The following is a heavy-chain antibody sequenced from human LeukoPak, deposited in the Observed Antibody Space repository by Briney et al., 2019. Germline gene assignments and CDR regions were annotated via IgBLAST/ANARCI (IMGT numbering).Heavy chain of an antibody. V-gene: IGHV4-39*02. Sequence: SETLSLTCTVSGGSISSSSYYWGWIRQPPGKGLECIGTIYHSGSAYYNPSLKSRVTISVDTSKNQFSLKLSSVTAADTAVYYCARDLRLHAFDIWGQGTMVTVSS. CDR3: ARDLRLHAFDI. D-gene: IGHD3-16*01. CDR1: GGSISSSSYY. CDR2: IYHSGSA. J-gene: IGHJ3*02.